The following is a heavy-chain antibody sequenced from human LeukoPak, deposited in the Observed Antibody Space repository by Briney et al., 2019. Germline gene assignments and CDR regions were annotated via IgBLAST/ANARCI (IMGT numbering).Heavy chain of an antibody. J-gene: IGHJ6*03. Sequence: ASVKVSCKASGYTFTSYYMHWVRQAPGQGLEWMGIINPSGGSTSYAQKFQGRVTMTRDTSTSTVYMELSSLRSEDTAVYYCARDLRSWRYYYYMDVWGKGTTVTVSS. D-gene: IGHD6-13*01. CDR3: ARDLRSWRYYYYMDV. CDR2: INPSGGST. V-gene: IGHV1-46*01. CDR1: GYTFTSYY.